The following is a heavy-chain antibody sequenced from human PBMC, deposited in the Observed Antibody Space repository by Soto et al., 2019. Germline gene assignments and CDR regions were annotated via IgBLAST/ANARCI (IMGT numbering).Heavy chain of an antibody. D-gene: IGHD3-3*01. CDR2: IRSKVYGGTT. CDR3: TSTIFGVVIPGGYYYGMDV. V-gene: IGHV3-49*03. Sequence: AGGSLRLSYIASGFTFGDYAMSWFRQAPGKGLEWVGFIRSKVYGGTTEYAASVKGRFTISRDDSISIAYLQMNSLKTEDTAVYYCTSTIFGVVIPGGYYYGMDVWGQGTTVTVSS. J-gene: IGHJ6*02. CDR1: GFTFGDYA.